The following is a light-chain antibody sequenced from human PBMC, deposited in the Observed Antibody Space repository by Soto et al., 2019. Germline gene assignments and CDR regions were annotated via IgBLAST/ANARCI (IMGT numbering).Light chain of an antibody. Sequence: QSVLTQPPSVSGAPGQRVTISCTGSSSNIGAGYDVNWYQQLPGTAPKLLIYGNSNRPSGVPDRFSGSNSGTSASLAITGLQAEDEADYYCQSYDSSLSGSVVFGGGTKLTVL. V-gene: IGLV1-40*01. J-gene: IGLJ2*01. CDR3: QSYDSSLSGSVV. CDR1: SSNIGAGYD. CDR2: GNS.